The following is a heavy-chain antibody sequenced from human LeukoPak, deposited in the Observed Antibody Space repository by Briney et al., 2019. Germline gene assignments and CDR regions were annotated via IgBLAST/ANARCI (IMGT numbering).Heavy chain of an antibody. V-gene: IGHV6-1*01. CDR2: TYYRSKWYN. CDR1: GDSVSSNSAA. J-gene: IGHJ4*02. Sequence: SHTLSLTCAISGDSVSSNSAAWNWITQSPSRGLEWLGRTYYRSKWYNDYAASVKSRITINPDTSKNQFSLQLNSVTPEDTAVYYCARDWRDSSGYIDYWGQGTLVTVSS. D-gene: IGHD3-22*01. CDR3: ARDWRDSSGYIDY.